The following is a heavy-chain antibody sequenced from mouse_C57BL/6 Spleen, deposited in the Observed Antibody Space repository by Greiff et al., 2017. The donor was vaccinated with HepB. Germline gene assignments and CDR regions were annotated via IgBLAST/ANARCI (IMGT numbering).Heavy chain of an antibody. CDR2: VYPGSGSI. CDR3: ERAIPVVKNGYFAD. Sequence: VQLQQSGAELVKPGASVKLSCKASGYTFTEYSIHWVKQRSGQGLEWIGCVYPGSGSIKYNEKFKDKGTLTGDKSTSTVYMELSRLRSEDSAVYICERAIPVVKNGYFADWGTGTTVTVSS. V-gene: IGHV1-62-2*01. J-gene: IGHJ1*03. CDR1: GYTFTEYS. D-gene: IGHD2-2*01.